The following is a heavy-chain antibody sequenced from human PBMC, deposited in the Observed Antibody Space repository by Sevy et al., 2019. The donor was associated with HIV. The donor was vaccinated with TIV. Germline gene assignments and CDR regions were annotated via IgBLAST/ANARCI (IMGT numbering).Heavy chain of an antibody. CDR2: ISGLSNYI. V-gene: IGHV3-21*01. CDR3: ARGVQTYDAFDI. D-gene: IGHD6-6*01. CDR1: GFTFSNYN. Sequence: GESLKISCAVSGFTFSNYNMNWVRQAPGKGLEWVSYISGLSNYIYYADSVKGRFSISRDNAKNSLYLKMNSLRAEDTAVYYCARGVQTYDAFDIWGQGTMVTVSS. J-gene: IGHJ3*02.